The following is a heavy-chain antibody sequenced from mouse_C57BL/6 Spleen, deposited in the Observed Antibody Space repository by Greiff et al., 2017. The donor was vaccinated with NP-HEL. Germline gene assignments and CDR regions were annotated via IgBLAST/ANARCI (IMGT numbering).Heavy chain of an antibody. CDR1: GYTFTSYW. CDR3: ARRDDFQYYFDY. J-gene: IGHJ2*01. Sequence: QVQLKQPGAELVKPGASVKMSCKASGYTFTSYWITWVKQRPGQGLEWIGDIYPGSGSTNYNEKFKSKATLTVDTSSSTAYMQLSSLTSEDSAVYYCARRDDFQYYFDYWGQGTTLTVSS. V-gene: IGHV1-55*01. CDR2: IYPGSGST. D-gene: IGHD2-4*01.